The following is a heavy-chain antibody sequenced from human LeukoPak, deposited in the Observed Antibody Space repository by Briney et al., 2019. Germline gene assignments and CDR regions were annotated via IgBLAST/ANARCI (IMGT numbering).Heavy chain of an antibody. V-gene: IGHV4-59*01. Sequence: SETLSLTCTVSGGSISSYYWSWLRQPPGKGLEWIGYIYYSGSTNYNPSLKSRVTISVDTSKNQFSLKLSSVTAADTAVYYCARDSGISSGYYSDFDYWGQGTLVTVSS. CDR3: ARDSGISSGYYSDFDY. CDR1: GGSISSYY. D-gene: IGHD3-22*01. J-gene: IGHJ4*02. CDR2: IYYSGST.